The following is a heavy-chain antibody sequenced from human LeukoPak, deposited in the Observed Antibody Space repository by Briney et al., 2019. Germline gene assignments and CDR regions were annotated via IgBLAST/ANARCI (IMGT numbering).Heavy chain of an antibody. J-gene: IGHJ4*02. CDR1: GFTFSSYS. D-gene: IGHD3-16*02. Sequence: PGGSLRLSCAASGFTFSSYSMNWVRQAPGKGLEWVSSISSSSSYIYYADSVKGRFTISRDNAKNSLYLQMNSLRAEDTAVYYCARVYFPDYVWGSYRVGYYFDYWGQGTLVTVSS. CDR3: ARVYFPDYVWGSYRVGYYFDY. V-gene: IGHV3-21*01. CDR2: ISSSSSYI.